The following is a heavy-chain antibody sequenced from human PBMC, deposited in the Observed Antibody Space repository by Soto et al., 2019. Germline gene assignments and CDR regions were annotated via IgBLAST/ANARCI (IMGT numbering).Heavy chain of an antibody. CDR3: ARHSVAAGHDAFDI. J-gene: IGHJ3*02. CDR2: IYYSGST. D-gene: IGHD6-19*01. V-gene: IGHV4-59*08. CDR1: GGSISSYY. Sequence: PSETLSLTCTVSGGSISSYYWSWIRQPPWKGLEWIGYIYYSGSTNYNPSLKSRVTISVDTSKNQFSLKLSSVTAADTAVYYCARHSVAAGHDAFDIWGQGTMV.